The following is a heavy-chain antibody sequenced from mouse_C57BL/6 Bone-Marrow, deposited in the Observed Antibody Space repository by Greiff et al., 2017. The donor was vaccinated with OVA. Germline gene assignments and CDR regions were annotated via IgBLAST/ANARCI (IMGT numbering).Heavy chain of an antibody. Sequence: EVKLVESGGGLVKPGGSLKLSCAASGFTFSDYGMHWVRQAPEKGLEWVAYISSGSSTIYYADTVKGRFTISRDNAKNTLFLQMTSLRSEDTAMYYCARGYYGSSYTPYAMDDWGQGTSVTVSS. D-gene: IGHD1-1*01. J-gene: IGHJ4*01. CDR3: ARGYYGSSYTPYAMDD. CDR1: GFTFSDYG. CDR2: ISSGSSTI. V-gene: IGHV5-17*01.